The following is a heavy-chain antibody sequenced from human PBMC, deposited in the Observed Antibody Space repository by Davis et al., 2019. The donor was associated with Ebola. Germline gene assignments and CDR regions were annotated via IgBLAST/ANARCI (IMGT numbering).Heavy chain of an antibody. CDR1: GGSISSSSYY. V-gene: IGHV4-39*01. D-gene: IGHD6-13*01. CDR3: ARGGDSSSWYYYYGMDV. CDR2: IYHSGST. Sequence: MPSETLSLTCTVSGGSISSSSYYWGWIRQPPGKGLEWIGEIYHSGSTTYNPSLKSRVTISVDTSKNQFSLKLSSVTAADTAVYYCARGGDSSSWYYYYGMDVWGQGTTVTVSS. J-gene: IGHJ6*02.